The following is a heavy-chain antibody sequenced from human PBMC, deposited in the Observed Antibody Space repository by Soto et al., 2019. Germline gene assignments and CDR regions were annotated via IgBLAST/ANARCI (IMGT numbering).Heavy chain of an antibody. J-gene: IGHJ6*02. CDR2: IKSKTDGGTT. CDR3: TTSGQNHSITIFGVVIMNYYYYGMDV. Sequence: GGSLRLSCAASGFTFSNAWMNWVRQAPGKGLEWVGRIKSKTDGGTTDYAAPVKGRFTISRDDSKNTLYLQMNSLKTEDTAVYYCTTSGQNHSITIFGVVIMNYYYYGMDVWGQGTTVTVSS. V-gene: IGHV3-15*07. D-gene: IGHD3-3*01. CDR1: GFTFSNAW.